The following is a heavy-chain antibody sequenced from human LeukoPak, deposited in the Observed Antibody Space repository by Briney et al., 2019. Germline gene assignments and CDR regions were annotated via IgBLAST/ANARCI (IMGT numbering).Heavy chain of an antibody. CDR2: ISGSGGST. D-gene: IGHD3-22*01. CDR3: AKDRGRNYYDSSGSDY. CDR1: GFTFSSYA. J-gene: IGHJ4*02. V-gene: IGHV3-23*01. Sequence: PGGSLRLSCAASGFTFSSYAMSWVRQAPGKGLEWVSAISGSGGSTYYADSVKGRFTISRDNSKNTLYLQMNSLRAEDTAVYYCAKDRGRNYYDSSGSDYWGQGTLVTVSS.